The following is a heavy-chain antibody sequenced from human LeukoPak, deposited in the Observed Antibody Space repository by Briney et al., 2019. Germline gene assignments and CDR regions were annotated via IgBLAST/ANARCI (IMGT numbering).Heavy chain of an antibody. J-gene: IGHJ4*02. D-gene: IGHD6-19*01. Sequence: GALRLSCAASGFTFSSYSMHWVRQAPGKGLEYVSAISGNGDYTYYTGSVKGRFTVSRDNSKNTLYLQVGSLRAEDMAVYYCARRGLSVAAPDYWGQGALVTVTS. CDR2: ISGNGDYT. CDR1: GFTFSSYS. CDR3: ARRGLSVAAPDY. V-gene: IGHV3-64*02.